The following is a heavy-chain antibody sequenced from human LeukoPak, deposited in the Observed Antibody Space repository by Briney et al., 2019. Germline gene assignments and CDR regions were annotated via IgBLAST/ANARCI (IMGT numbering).Heavy chain of an antibody. CDR1: GESFSGYL. D-gene: IGHD1-1*01. Sequence: SETLSLTCAVYGESFSGYLWTWIRQPPGRGLEWIGDINHNENPNYNPSLRSRVTISVDTSKNQFSLKLSSVTAADTAVYYCARVSWFPGTSYYYMDVWGKGTTVTVSS. J-gene: IGHJ6*03. CDR2: INHNENP. V-gene: IGHV4-34*01. CDR3: ARVSWFPGTSYYYMDV.